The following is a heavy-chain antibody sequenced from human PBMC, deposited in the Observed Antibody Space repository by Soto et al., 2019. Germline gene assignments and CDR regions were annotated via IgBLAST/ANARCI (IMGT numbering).Heavy chain of an antibody. CDR1: GFTFSDYY. J-gene: IGHJ6*02. V-gene: IGHV3-11*01. Sequence: QVQLVESGGGLVKPGGSLRLSCAASGFTFSDYYMSWIRQAPGKGLEWVSYISSSGSTIYYADSVKGRFTISRDNAKNSLYLQMNSLRDEDTAVYYCARDREAEGDYGDYVVYYYGMDVWGQGTKVTVSS. CDR3: ARDREAEGDYGDYVVYYYGMDV. CDR2: ISSSGSTI. D-gene: IGHD4-17*01.